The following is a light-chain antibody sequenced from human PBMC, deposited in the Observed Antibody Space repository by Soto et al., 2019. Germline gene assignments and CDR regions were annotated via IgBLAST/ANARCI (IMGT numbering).Light chain of an antibody. CDR1: GSYIGSYNY. V-gene: IGLV2-14*03. Sequence: QSVLTPPASVSGSPGQSITISCTGTGSYIGSYNYVSWYQHHPGKVPKFIIYDVTNRPSGVSDRFSGSKSGNTASLTISGLQAEDEADYYCNSYTSASTYVFGTGTKVTVL. CDR3: NSYTSASTYV. J-gene: IGLJ1*01. CDR2: DVT.